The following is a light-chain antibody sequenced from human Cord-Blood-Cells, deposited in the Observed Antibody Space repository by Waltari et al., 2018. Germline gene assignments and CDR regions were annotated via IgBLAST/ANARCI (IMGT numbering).Light chain of an antibody. J-gene: IGKJ1*01. CDR1: QSISIY. CDR3: QQSYSTPKT. Sequence: DIQMTQSLSSLYASVGDRVTIACRASQSISIYFNWYQQKPGKAPKLLIYAASSLQSGVPSRFSGSGSGTDFTLTFSSLQPEDCDTYDCQQSYSTPKTFGQGTKVEIK. CDR2: AAS. V-gene: IGKV1-39*01.